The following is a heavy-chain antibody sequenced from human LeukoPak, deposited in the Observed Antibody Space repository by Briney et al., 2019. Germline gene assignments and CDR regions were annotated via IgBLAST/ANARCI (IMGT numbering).Heavy chain of an antibody. CDR1: RFSFSSYW. D-gene: IGHD3-10*01. CDR2: VKSDGSNP. V-gene: IGHV3-74*01. CDR3: ARDIVSGSGSLDY. Sequence: PGGSLRLSCAASRFSFSSYWMHWVRQAPGKGLVWVSRVKSDGSNPSYADSVKGRFTISRDNAENMLYLQMNTLGAEDTAVYYCARDIVSGSGSLDYWGQGTLVTVSS. J-gene: IGHJ4*02.